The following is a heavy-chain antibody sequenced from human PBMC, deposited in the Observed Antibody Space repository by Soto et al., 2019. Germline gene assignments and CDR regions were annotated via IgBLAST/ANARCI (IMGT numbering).Heavy chain of an antibody. Sequence: QVQLVQSGAEEKKPGASVKVSCKASGYTFTSYAMHWVRQAPGQRLEWMGWINAGNGNTKYSQKFQGRVTITRDTSTSRAYMELSSLRAEETAVYYCARGSGPMIEWHWGQGTLVTVSS. CDR3: ARGSGPMIEWH. CDR2: INAGNGNT. J-gene: IGHJ4*02. D-gene: IGHD3-22*01. V-gene: IGHV1-3*05. CDR1: GYTFTSYA.